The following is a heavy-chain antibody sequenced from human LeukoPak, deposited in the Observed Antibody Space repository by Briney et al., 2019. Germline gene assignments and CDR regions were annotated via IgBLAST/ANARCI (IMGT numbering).Heavy chain of an antibody. V-gene: IGHV3-33*01. CDR2: IWYDGSNK. CDR1: GFSFSSYG. CDR3: ARESEGMDV. J-gene: IGHJ6*02. Sequence: PGGSLRLSCAASGFSFSSYGMHWVRLAPGKGLEWVAIIWYDGSNKYYAESVKGRFTISRDNSKNTLYLQMNSLRAEDTAVYYCARESEGMDVWGQGTTVTVSS.